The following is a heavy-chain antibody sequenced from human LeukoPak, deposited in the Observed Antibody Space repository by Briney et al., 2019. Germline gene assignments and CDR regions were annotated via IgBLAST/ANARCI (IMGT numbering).Heavy chain of an antibody. CDR1: GFTFSDYY. Sequence: PGGSLRLSCAASGFTFSDYYMSWIRQAPGKGLEWVSYISSSSTTIYYADSVKGRFTISRDNAKNSLYLQMNSLRAEDTAVYYCARGSNYATTWFDPWGQGTLVTVSS. V-gene: IGHV3-11*04. J-gene: IGHJ5*02. CDR3: ARGSNYATTWFDP. CDR2: ISSSSTTI. D-gene: IGHD4-11*01.